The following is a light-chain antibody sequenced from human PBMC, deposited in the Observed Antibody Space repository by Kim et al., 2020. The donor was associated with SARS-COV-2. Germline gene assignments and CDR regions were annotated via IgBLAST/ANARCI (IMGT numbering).Light chain of an antibody. Sequence: LSPGDSATLSCRASQSVSSSLAWYQQKPGQAPRLLIFDASHRATGVPARFSGSGSGTDFTLTISSLEPEDFAMYYCQQRTNWPFVTFGGGTKLEIK. CDR1: QSVSSS. CDR2: DAS. J-gene: IGKJ4*01. CDR3: QQRTNWPFVT. V-gene: IGKV3-11*01.